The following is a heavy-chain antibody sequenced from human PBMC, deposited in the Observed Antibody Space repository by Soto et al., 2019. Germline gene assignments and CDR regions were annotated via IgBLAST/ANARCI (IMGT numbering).Heavy chain of an antibody. D-gene: IGHD3-22*01. V-gene: IGHV3-21*01. CDR2: ISSISSYI. CDR1: GFTFSSYS. CDR3: ARDYYDSSGYLAPLDY. J-gene: IGHJ4*02. Sequence: GGSLRLSCAASGFTFSSYSMNWVRQAPGKGLEWVSSISSISSYIYYADSVKGRFTISRDNAKNSLYLQMNSLRAKDTVVYYCARDYYDSSGYLAPLDYWGQGTLVTVSS.